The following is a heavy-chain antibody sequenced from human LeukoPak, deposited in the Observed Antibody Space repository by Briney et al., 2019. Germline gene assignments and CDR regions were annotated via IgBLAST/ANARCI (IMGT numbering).Heavy chain of an antibody. D-gene: IGHD2-21*02. CDR1: GFTFSIYW. V-gene: IGHV3-74*01. CDR2: ITSDGRST. CDR3: ARVRTAYCGGDCYSSLDF. J-gene: IGHJ4*02. Sequence: PGGSLRLSCAASGFTFSIYWMHWVRQAPGKGLVWVSRITSDGRSTTYADSVKGRFTISRDHAKNTLYLQMNTLRVDDTAVYYCARVRTAYCGGDCYSSLDFWGQGTLVTVSS.